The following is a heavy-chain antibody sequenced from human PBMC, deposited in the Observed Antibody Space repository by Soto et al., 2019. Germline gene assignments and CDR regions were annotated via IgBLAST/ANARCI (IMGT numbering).Heavy chain of an antibody. Sequence: ASVKVSCKVSGYTLTELSMHWVRQAPGKGLEWMGGFDPEDGETIYAQKFQGRVTMTEDTSTDTAYMELSSLRSEDTAVYYCATAVLGRIAVAGTGGYWGQGTLVTVSS. V-gene: IGHV1-24*01. CDR3: ATAVLGRIAVAGTGGY. CDR1: GYTLTELS. J-gene: IGHJ4*02. CDR2: FDPEDGET. D-gene: IGHD6-19*01.